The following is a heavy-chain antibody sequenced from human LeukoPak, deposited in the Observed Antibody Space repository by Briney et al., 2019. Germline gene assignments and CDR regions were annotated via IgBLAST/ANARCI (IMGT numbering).Heavy chain of an antibody. CDR2: IIPILGIA. V-gene: IGHV1-69*04. CDR1: GGTFSSYA. CDR3: AREPSAPPTTFNVDIVATKLPYYGMDV. J-gene: IGHJ6*02. D-gene: IGHD5-12*01. Sequence: ASVKVSCKASGGTFSSYAISWVRQAPGHGLEWMGRIIPILGIANYAQKFQGRVTITADKSTSTAYMELSSMRSEDTAVYYCAREPSAPPTTFNVDIVATKLPYYGMDVWGQGTTVTVSS.